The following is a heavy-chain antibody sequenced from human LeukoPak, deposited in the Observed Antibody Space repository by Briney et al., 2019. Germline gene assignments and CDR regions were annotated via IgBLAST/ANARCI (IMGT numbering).Heavy chain of an antibody. CDR2: MNHSGST. CDR3: AKIAVADGMDV. J-gene: IGHJ6*02. Sequence: PSETLSLTCAVYGGSFSGYYWSWIRQPPGKGLEWIGEMNHSGSTNYNPSLKSRVTISVGTSKNQFSLKLRSVTAADTAVYYCAKIAVADGMDVWGQGTTVTVSS. V-gene: IGHV4-34*01. D-gene: IGHD6-19*01. CDR1: GGSFSGYY.